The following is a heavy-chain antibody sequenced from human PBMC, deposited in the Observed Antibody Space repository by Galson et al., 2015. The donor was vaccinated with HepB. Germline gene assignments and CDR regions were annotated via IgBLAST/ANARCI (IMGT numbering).Heavy chain of an antibody. V-gene: IGHV3-30*18. CDR3: AKVRVGGYSYGPLRY. J-gene: IGHJ4*02. CDR1: GFTFSSYG. D-gene: IGHD5-18*01. CDR2: ISYDGSNK. Sequence: SLRLSCAASGFTFSSYGMHWVRQAPGKGLEWVAVISYDGSNKYYADSVKGRFTITRDNSKNTRYLQMNSLRAEDTAVYYCAKVRVGGYSYGPLRYWGQGTLVTVSS.